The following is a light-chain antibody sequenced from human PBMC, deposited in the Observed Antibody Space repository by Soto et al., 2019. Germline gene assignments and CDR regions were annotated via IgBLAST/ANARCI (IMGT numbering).Light chain of an antibody. Sequence: DIQMTQSPSSLSASVGDRVTITCRASQSISSYLDWYRQKPGKAPKLLIYAASSLQSWVPSRFSGSGFGKDFTLTIGSLQLEDFATYSCQQTYSAPLTFGGGTRV. CDR3: QQTYSAPLT. CDR2: AAS. V-gene: IGKV1-39*01. J-gene: IGKJ4*01. CDR1: QSISSY.